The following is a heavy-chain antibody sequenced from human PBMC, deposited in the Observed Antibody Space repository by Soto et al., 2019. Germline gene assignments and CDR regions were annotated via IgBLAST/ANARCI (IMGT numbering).Heavy chain of an antibody. CDR1: GDTFTDYY. J-gene: IGHJ4*02. D-gene: IGHD2-21*02. CDR3: ARGGHVVVVTAALDY. Sequence: QVQLVQSGAEVKKPGASVKVSCKASGDTFTDYYIHWVRQAPGQGLEWMGSVNPSGGHTTYAQHFLGRMTMTRDTYTRTLYVELTSLTSQDTAVYYCARGGHVVVVTAALDYWGQGTLVTVSS. V-gene: IGHV1-46*01. CDR2: VNPSGGHT.